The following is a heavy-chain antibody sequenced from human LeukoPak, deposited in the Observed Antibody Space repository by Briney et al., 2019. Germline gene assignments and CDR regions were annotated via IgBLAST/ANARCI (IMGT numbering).Heavy chain of an antibody. CDR3: ARVPKYFDL. CDR1: GGSFSGFY. V-gene: IGHV4-34*01. CDR2: INHSRST. J-gene: IGHJ2*01. Sequence: SQTLSLTCAVYGGSFSGFYWTWIRQPPGKGLEWIGQINHSRSTHYNPSLKSRVTISVDTSKNQFSLKLSSVTAADTAVYYCARVPKYFDLWGRGTLVTVSS.